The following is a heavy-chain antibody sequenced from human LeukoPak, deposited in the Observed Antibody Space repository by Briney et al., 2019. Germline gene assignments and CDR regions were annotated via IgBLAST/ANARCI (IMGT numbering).Heavy chain of an antibody. J-gene: IGHJ4*02. Sequence: SQTLSLTCAISGDSISRNTITWNWIRQSPSRGLEWLGRTYYKSEWYNDYAVSVKSRIIINPDTSKNQFSLQLNSVTPEDTAVYYCARSGYYYDSSGYAHFDYWGQGTLVTVSS. CDR3: ARSGYYYDSSGYAHFDY. CDR1: GDSISRNTIT. CDR2: TYYKSEWYN. V-gene: IGHV6-1*01. D-gene: IGHD3-22*01.